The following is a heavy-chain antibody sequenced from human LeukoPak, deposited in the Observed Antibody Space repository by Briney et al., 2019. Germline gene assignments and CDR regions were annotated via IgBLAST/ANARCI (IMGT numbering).Heavy chain of an antibody. CDR3: AGGDYYYYYMDV. Sequence: SETLSLTCTVSGGSISSYYWSWIRQPPGKGLEWIGYIYYSGSTNYNPSLKSRVTISVDTSKNQFPLKLSSVTAADTAVYYCAGGDYYYYYMDVWGKGTTVTVSS. D-gene: IGHD3-10*01. CDR2: IYYSGST. V-gene: IGHV4-59*08. J-gene: IGHJ6*03. CDR1: GGSISSYY.